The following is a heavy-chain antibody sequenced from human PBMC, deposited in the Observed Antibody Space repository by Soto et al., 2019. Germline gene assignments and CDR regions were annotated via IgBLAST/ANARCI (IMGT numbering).Heavy chain of an antibody. J-gene: IGHJ2*01. D-gene: IGHD6-19*01. V-gene: IGHV3-33*01. CDR1: GFTFSSYG. Sequence: QVQLVESGGGVVQPGRSLRLSCAASGFTFSSYGMHWVRQAPGKGLEWVAVIWYDGSNKYYADSVKGRFTISRDNSKNMLYLEWISHRALDAGVYYCGRPSGWYRVGSVYFDLWGRGTLVAVS. CDR3: GRPSGWYRVGSVYFDL. CDR2: IWYDGSNK.